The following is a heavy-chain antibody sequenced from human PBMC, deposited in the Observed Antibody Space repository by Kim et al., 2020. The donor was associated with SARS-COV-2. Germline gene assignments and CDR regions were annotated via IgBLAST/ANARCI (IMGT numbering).Heavy chain of an antibody. V-gene: IGHV3-30-3*01. J-gene: IGHJ4*02. CDR2: ISYDGSNK. Sequence: GGSLRLSCAASGFTFSSYAMHWVRQAPGKGLEWVAVISYDGSNKYYADSVKGRFTISRDNSKNTLYLQMNSLRAEDTAVYYCARDYSSSWSSLWSALDYWGQGTLVTVSS. CDR3: ARDYSSSWSSLWSALDY. CDR1: GFTFSSYA. D-gene: IGHD6-13*01.